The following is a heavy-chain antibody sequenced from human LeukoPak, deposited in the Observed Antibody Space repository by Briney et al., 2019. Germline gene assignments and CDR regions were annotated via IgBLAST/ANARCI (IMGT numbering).Heavy chain of an antibody. CDR3: ARDAIRYGSGSYYDY. J-gene: IGHJ4*02. V-gene: IGHV3-30-3*01. CDR1: GFTFSSYT. Sequence: PGGSLRLSCAASGFTFSSYTLNWVRQAPGKGLEWVAVISYDANNKNYADSVKGRFTVSRDNSKDTLYLQMNSLRAEDTAVYYCARDAIRYGSGSYYDYWGQGTLVAVSS. CDR2: ISYDANNK. D-gene: IGHD3-10*01.